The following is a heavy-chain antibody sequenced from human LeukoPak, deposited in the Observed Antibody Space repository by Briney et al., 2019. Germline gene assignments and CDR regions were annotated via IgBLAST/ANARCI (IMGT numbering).Heavy chain of an antibody. D-gene: IGHD6-19*01. V-gene: IGHV3-21*01. CDR3: ARDRQWLVHSAFDI. J-gene: IGHJ3*02. CDR2: ISSSSSYI. Sequence: GGSLRLSCAASGFTFSSYSMNWVRQAPGKGLEWASSISSSSSYIYYADSVKGRFTISRDNAKNSLYLQMNSRRAEDTAVYYCARDRQWLVHSAFDIWGQGTMVTVSS. CDR1: GFTFSSYS.